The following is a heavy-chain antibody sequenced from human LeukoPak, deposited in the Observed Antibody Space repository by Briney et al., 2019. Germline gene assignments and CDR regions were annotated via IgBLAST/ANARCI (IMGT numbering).Heavy chain of an antibody. V-gene: IGHV3-30-3*01. D-gene: IGHD3-16*01. CDR1: GFTFSSYA. J-gene: IGHJ4*02. CDR3: AREMGGLDY. CDR2: ISYDGSNK. Sequence: GGSLRLPCAASGFTFSSYAMHWVRQAPGKGLEWVAVISYDGSNKYYADSVKGRFTISRDNSKNTLYLQMNSLRAEDTAVYYCAREMGGLDYWGQGTLVTVSS.